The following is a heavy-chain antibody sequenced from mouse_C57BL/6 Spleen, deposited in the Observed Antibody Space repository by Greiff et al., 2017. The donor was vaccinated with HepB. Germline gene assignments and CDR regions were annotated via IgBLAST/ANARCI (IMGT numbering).Heavy chain of an antibody. D-gene: IGHD2-3*01. Sequence: EVNLMESGGGLVQPGGSLKLSCAASGFTFSDYYMYWVRQTPEKRLEWVAYISNGGGSTYYPDTVKGRFTISRDNAKNTLYLQMSRLKSEDTAMYYCARRSLYYYAMDYWGQGTSVTVSS. CDR3: ARRSLYYYAMDY. J-gene: IGHJ4*01. CDR1: GFTFSDYY. V-gene: IGHV5-12*01. CDR2: ISNGGGST.